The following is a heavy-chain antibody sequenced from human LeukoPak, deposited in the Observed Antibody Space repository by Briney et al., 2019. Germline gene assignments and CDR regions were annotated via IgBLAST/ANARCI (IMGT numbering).Heavy chain of an antibody. D-gene: IGHD1-26*01. CDR1: GGSFSGYY. J-gene: IGHJ4*02. V-gene: IGHV4-34*01. CDR3: ARRLLYSGGFDY. Sequence: SETLSLTCAVYGGSFSGYYWSWIRQPPGKGLEWIGEINHSGSTNYNPSLKSRVTISVDTSKNQFSLKLSSVTAADTAVYYCARRLLYSGGFDYWGQGTLVTVSS. CDR2: INHSGST.